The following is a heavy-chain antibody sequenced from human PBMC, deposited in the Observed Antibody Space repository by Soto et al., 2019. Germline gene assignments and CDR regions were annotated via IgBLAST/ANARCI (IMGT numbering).Heavy chain of an antibody. CDR1: GYTLSNFS. V-gene: IGHV5-51*01. CDR3: ARSPSSSPYFDY. CDR2: IYPGDHET. J-gene: IGHJ4*02. D-gene: IGHD6-13*01. Sequence: GESVTISCGSSGYTLSNFSIDWVRHLPGKGLEWMGIIYPGDHETRYSPSFHGKVTISADKSIKTAYLQWSSLEASDSAFYYCARSPSSSPYFDYWGQGALVTAPQ.